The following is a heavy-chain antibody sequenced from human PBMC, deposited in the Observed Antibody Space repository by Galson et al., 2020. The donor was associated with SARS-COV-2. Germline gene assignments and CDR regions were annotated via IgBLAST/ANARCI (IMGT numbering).Heavy chain of an antibody. CDR2: IAGSGAYK. CDR1: GFTFRDHN. V-gene: IGHV3-21*01. Sequence: GESLKISCAASGFTFRDHNMIWVRPAPGKGLEWVSSIAGSGAYKYYADSMKGRFTISRDNAKNSVYLQLNSLRDEDTAVYYCARDKGSGFQMQWYFDRWGRGTLVSVSS. D-gene: IGHD3-22*01. CDR3: ARDKGSGFQMQWYFDR. J-gene: IGHJ2*01.